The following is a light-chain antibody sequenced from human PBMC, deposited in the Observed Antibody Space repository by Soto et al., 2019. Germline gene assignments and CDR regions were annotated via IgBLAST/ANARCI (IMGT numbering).Light chain of an antibody. Sequence: QSVLNQPASVSGSPGQSVTISCTATGRGIESYYLVSWYQQLPGTVPKLLIYAVSDRPPGVSDRFSGSKSGITASLTISGLQTEDEADYYCISYTDRQSYLFGTGTKVTVL. CDR2: AVS. J-gene: IGLJ1*01. V-gene: IGLV2-14*02. CDR1: GRGIESYYL. CDR3: ISYTDRQSYL.